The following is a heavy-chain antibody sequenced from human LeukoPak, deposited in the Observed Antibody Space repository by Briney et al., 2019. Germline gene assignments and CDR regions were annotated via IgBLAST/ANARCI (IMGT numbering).Heavy chain of an antibody. V-gene: IGHV1-8*01. CDR2: MNPNSGNT. CDR1: GYTFTSYD. J-gene: IGHJ4*02. D-gene: IGHD6-19*01. Sequence: ASVKVFCKASGYTFTSYDINWVRQATGQGLEWMGWMNPNSGNTGYAQKFQGRVTMTRNTSISTAYMELSSLRSDDTAVYYCARVRDGRSGPDYWGQGTLVTVSS. CDR3: ARVRDGRSGPDY.